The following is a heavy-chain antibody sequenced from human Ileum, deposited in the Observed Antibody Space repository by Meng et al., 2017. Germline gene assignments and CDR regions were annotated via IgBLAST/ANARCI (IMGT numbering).Heavy chain of an antibody. CDR2: ITYTGNS. CDR3: AGQPTSSGAGYSWFDP. CDR1: GVSVTSSSYA. J-gene: IGHJ5*02. D-gene: IGHD2-2*01. V-gene: IGHV4-39*01. Sequence: QLQLQESGPGLVKPTETLSLTCIVSGVSVTSSSYAWGWIRQPPGKGLEWIGGITYTGNSYTTPSLKTRLTTSLDTSKNQFSLRLNSLTAADTAVYYCAGQPTSSGAGYSWFDPWGQGILVTVSS.